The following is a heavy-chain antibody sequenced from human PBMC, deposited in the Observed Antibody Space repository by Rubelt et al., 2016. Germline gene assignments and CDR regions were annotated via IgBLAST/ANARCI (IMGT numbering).Heavy chain of an antibody. Sequence: QVQLVQSGAEVKKPGASVKVSCKASGYTFTGYYMHWVRQAPGQGLEWMGWINPNSGGTNYAPKFQGRVTMTRDTSISTAYMELSRLRSDDTAVYYCAMVAVTGGFDYWGQGTLVTVSS. CDR3: AMVAVTGGFDY. J-gene: IGHJ4*02. V-gene: IGHV1-2*02. D-gene: IGHD2-15*01. CDR2: INPNSGGT. CDR1: GYTFTGYY.